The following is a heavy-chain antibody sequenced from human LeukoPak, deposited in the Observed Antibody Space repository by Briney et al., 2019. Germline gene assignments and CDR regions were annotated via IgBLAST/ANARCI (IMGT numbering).Heavy chain of an antibody. D-gene: IGHD3-22*01. Sequence: ASVKVSCKASGYTFTSYYMHWVRQAPGQGLEWMGIINPSGGSTSYAQKFQGRVTMTRDTSTSTVYMELSSLRSEDAAVYYCASVRSGYGYYFDYWGQGTLGTLSS. CDR2: INPSGGST. J-gene: IGHJ4*02. CDR3: ASVRSGYGYYFDY. CDR1: GYTFTSYY. V-gene: IGHV1-46*01.